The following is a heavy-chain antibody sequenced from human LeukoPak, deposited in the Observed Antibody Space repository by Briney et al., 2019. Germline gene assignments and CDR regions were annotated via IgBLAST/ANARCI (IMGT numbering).Heavy chain of an antibody. CDR1: GYTLTELS. D-gene: IGHD1-26*01. CDR2: INPSGSST. V-gene: IGHV1-46*01. J-gene: IGHJ5*02. Sequence: ASVKVSCKVSGYTLTELSMHWVRQAPGQGLEWMGLINPSGSSTTYAQKFQGRVTMTRDMFTSTDYMELTSLTSDDTAVYYCARDNSVGETAWWFDPWGQGTLVTVSS. CDR3: ARDNSVGETAWWFDP.